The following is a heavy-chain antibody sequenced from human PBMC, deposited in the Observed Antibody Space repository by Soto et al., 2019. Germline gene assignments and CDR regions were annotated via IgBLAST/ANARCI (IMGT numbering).Heavy chain of an antibody. CDR2: ISYDGSNK. Sequence: QVQLVESGGGVVQPGRSLRLSCAASGFTFSSYAMHWVRQAPGKGLEWVAVISYDGSNKYYADSVKGRFTISRDNSKNTLYLQMNSLGAEDTAVYYCARPVWRNDYNWGYFDLWGRGTLVTVSS. CDR1: GFTFSSYA. D-gene: IGHD4-4*01. J-gene: IGHJ2*01. CDR3: ARPVWRNDYNWGYFDL. V-gene: IGHV3-30-3*01.